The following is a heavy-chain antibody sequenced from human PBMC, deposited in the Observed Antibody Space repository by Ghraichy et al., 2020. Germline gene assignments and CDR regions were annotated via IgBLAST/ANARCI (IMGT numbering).Heavy chain of an antibody. CDR2: IKQDGSEK. J-gene: IGHJ2*01. Sequence: GGSLRLSCAASGFTFSSYWMSWVRQAPGKGLEWVANIKQDGSEKHYVDSLKGRFTISRDNAKNSLYLQMNSLRAEDTAVYYCARGFYSGWYFDLWGRGTLVTVSS. V-gene: IGHV3-7*03. CDR3: ARGFYSGWYFDL. CDR1: GFTFSSYW. D-gene: IGHD3-22*01.